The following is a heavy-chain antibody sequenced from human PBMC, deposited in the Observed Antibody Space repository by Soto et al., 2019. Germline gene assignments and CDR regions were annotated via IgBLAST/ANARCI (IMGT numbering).Heavy chain of an antibody. V-gene: IGHV4-34*01. J-gene: IGHJ4*02. Sequence: PSETLSLTCGVYGGSFRNYYWIWVRQPPGKGLEWIGEVNHSGEATYNPSLQSRITISLDTSNNQFSLKMTSVTAADTAVYYCARGRRYDFWSGYYQFDYWGQGTLVTVSS. D-gene: IGHD3-3*01. CDR1: GGSFRNYY. CDR2: VNHSGEA. CDR3: ARGRRYDFWSGYYQFDY.